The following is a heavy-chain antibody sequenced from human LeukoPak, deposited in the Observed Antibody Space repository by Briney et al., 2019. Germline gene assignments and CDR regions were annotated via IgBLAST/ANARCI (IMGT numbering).Heavy chain of an antibody. CDR2: ISAYNGNT. D-gene: IGHD2-2*01. CDR3: ARDPRCSSTSCYDGMDV. J-gene: IGHJ6*02. CDR1: GYTFTSYG. Sequence: ASVKVSCKASGYTFTSYGISWVRQAPGQGLEWMGWISAYNGNTNYAQKLQGRVTMTTDTSTSTAYMELRSLRSDDTAVYYCARDPRCSSTSCYDGMDVWGQGTTVTVSS. V-gene: IGHV1-18*01.